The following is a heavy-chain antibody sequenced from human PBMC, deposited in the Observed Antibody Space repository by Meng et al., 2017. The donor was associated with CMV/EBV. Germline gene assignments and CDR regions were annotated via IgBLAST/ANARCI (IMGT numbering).Heavy chain of an antibody. V-gene: IGHV1-69*02. Sequence: SVTVSCKDSGGTFSSYTISWVRQAPGQGLEWMGRIIPILGIANYAQKFQGRVTITPDKSTSTAYMELSSLRSEDTAVYYCARGGNCSGGSCYEDYWGQGTLVTVSS. CDR3: ARGGNCSGGSCYEDY. J-gene: IGHJ4*02. CDR2: IIPILGIA. CDR1: GGTFSSYT. D-gene: IGHD2-15*01.